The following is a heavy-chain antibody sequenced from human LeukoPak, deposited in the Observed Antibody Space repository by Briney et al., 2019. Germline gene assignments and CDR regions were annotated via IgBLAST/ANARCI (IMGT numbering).Heavy chain of an antibody. CDR1: GYTFSSYS. J-gene: IGHJ4*02. CDR3: VRLRRNSDTSGFYYYYDY. Sequence: GGSLRLSCAASGYTFSSYSINWVRQAPGKGLEWVSSISVRSNYIYYADSVRGRFSISRDGARDSLYLQMNSLRAEDTAVYYCVRLRRNSDTSGFYYYYDYWGQGTLVTVSS. D-gene: IGHD3-22*01. V-gene: IGHV3-21*01. CDR2: ISVRSNYI.